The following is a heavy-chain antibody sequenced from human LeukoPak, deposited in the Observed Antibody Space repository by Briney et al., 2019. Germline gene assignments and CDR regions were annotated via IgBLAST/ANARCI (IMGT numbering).Heavy chain of an antibody. D-gene: IGHD2-2*01. CDR2: INPNSGGT. CDR3: ARDTPHYCSSTSCPFDY. V-gene: IGHV1-2*02. J-gene: IGHJ4*02. Sequence: ASVEVSCKASGYTFTGYYMHWVRQAPGQGLEWMGWINPNSGGTNYAQKFQGRVTMTRDTSISTAYMELSRLRSDDTAVYYCARDTPHYCSSTSCPFDYWGQGTLVTVSS. CDR1: GYTFTGYY.